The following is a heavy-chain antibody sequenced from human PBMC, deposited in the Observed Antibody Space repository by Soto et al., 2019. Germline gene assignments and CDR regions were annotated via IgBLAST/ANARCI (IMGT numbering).Heavy chain of an antibody. V-gene: IGHV1-69*12. Sequence: QVQLVQSGAEVKKPGSSVKVSCKASGGTFSTYTMSWVRQAPGQGLEWMVGIIPMFGTTTYAENFQGRVTITADESTSTAYIELTSLRSEDTAVYYCTRDLYYFDSSAYYGHNWFDPWGQGTRVTVSS. CDR2: IIPMFGTT. D-gene: IGHD3-22*01. J-gene: IGHJ5*02. CDR3: TRDLYYFDSSAYYGHNWFDP. CDR1: GGTFSTYT.